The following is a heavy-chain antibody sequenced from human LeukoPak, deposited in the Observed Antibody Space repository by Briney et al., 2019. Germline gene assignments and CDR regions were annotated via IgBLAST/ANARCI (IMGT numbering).Heavy chain of an antibody. CDR2: MNPNSGHT. D-gene: IGHD3-22*01. CDR1: GYTFTSYD. V-gene: IGHV1-8*01. CDR3: ARMHYYDCRDNWFDP. Sequence: ASVKVSCKASGYTFTSYDINWVRQATGQGLEWMGWMNPNSGHTGYAQKFQGRVTMTRSTSISTAYMELSSLRSEDTAVYFCARMHYYDCRDNWFDPWGQGTLVTVSS. J-gene: IGHJ5*02.